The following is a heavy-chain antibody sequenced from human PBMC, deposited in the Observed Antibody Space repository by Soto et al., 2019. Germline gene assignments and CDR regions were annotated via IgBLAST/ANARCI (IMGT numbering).Heavy chain of an antibody. J-gene: IGHJ3*02. CDR3: XXERDDEDHAFDI. CDR1: GFTFSDYY. Sequence: QVQLVESGGGLVKPGGSLRLSCAASGFTFSDYYMSWIRQAPGKGLEWVSYISSSGSTIYYADSVKGRFTISRDNAKXXLXXXXXXXXXXXXXXXXXXXERDDEDHAFDIWGQGXMVTVSS. CDR2: ISSSGSTI. V-gene: IGHV3-11*01. D-gene: IGHD1-1*01.